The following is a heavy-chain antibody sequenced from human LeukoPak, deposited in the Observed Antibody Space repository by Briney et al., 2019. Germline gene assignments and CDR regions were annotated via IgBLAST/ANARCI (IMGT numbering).Heavy chain of an antibody. J-gene: IGHJ4*02. CDR3: AKEKEWELQYYFDY. Sequence: GGSLRLSCAASGFTFSSYAMTWVRQAPGKGLEWVSATSGSGGSTYYADSVKGRFTISRDNSKNTLYLQMNSLRAEDTAVYYCAKEKEWELQYYFDYWGQGTLVTVSS. CDR2: TSGSGGST. D-gene: IGHD1-26*01. V-gene: IGHV3-23*01. CDR1: GFTFSSYA.